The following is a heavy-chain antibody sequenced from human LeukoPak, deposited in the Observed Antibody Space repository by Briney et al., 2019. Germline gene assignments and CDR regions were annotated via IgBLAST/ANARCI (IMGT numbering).Heavy chain of an antibody. J-gene: IGHJ4*02. V-gene: IGHV4-59*08. CDR1: GGSISSYY. CDR2: IYYSGST. Sequence: SETLSLTCTVSGGSISSYYWSWIRQPPGKGLEWIGYIYYSGSTNYNPSLKSRVTISVDTSKNQFSLKLSSVTAADTAVYYCAXXSSGYHGFDYWGQGTLVTVSS. CDR3: AXXSSGYHGFDY. D-gene: IGHD3-22*01.